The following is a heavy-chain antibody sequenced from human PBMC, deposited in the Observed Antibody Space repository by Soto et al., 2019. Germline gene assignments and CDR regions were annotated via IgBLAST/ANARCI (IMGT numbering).Heavy chain of an antibody. CDR2: IYRGDAT. Sequence: HPGGSLRLSCAVSGFTVSDNYMSWVRQAPGKGLEWVSVIYRGDATHYADSVKGRFTISRDNSKNTVYLQMNSLRAEDTAVYYCARDRSDSSRADSFDIWGQGTMVTVSS. CDR3: ARDRSDSSRADSFDI. J-gene: IGHJ3*02. D-gene: IGHD6-25*01. V-gene: IGHV3-53*01. CDR1: GFTVSDNY.